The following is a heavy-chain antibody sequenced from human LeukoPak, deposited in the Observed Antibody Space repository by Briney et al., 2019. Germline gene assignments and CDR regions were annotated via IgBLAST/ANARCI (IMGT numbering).Heavy chain of an antibody. J-gene: IGHJ4*02. CDR2: FDPEDGET. CDR1: GYTLTELS. V-gene: IGHV1-24*01. D-gene: IGHD3-22*01. Sequence: ASVKVSCKVSGYTLTELSMHWVRQAPGKGLEWMEGFDPEDGETIYAQKFQGRVTMTEDTSTDTAYMELSSLRSEDTAVYYCATVDISYYDSSGPLGYWGQGTLVTVSS. CDR3: ATVDISYYDSSGPLGY.